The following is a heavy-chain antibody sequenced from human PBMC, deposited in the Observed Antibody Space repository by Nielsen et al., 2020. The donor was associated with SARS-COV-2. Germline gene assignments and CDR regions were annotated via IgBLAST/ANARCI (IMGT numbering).Heavy chain of an antibody. CDR1: GGSISSSSYY. J-gene: IGHJ6*02. Sequence: SETLSLTCTVSGGSISSSSYYWGWIRQPPGKGLEWIGSIYYSGSTYYNPSLKSRVTISVDTSKNQFSLKLSSVTAADTAVYYCAGPGGYYYYGMDVWGQGTTVTVSS. V-gene: IGHV4-39*01. D-gene: IGHD3-16*01. CDR2: IYYSGST. CDR3: AGPGGYYYYGMDV.